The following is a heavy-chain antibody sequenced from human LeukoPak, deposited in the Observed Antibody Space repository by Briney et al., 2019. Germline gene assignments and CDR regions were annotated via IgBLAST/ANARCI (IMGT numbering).Heavy chain of an antibody. J-gene: IGHJ5*02. CDR3: ARDLGYCSGGSCFYWFDP. V-gene: IGHV3-48*03. D-gene: IGHD2-15*01. CDR1: GFTFSSYE. CDR2: ISSSGSTI. Sequence: GGSLRLSCAASGFTFSSYEMNWVRQAPGKGLEWVSYISSSGSTIYYADFVKGRFTISRDNAKNSLYLQMNSLRTEDTAVYYCARDLGYCSGGSCFYWFDPWGQGTLVTVSS.